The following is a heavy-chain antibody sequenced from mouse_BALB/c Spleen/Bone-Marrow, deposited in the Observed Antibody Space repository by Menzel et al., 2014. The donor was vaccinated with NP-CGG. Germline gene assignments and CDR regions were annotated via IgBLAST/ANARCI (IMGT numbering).Heavy chain of an antibody. CDR3: SRLRMITTYFDV. D-gene: IGHD2-4*01. J-gene: IGHJ1*01. Sequence: EVQRVESGGGLAKPGGSLQLSCAASGFTFSTYAMSWVRQTPGKRLEWVATISSSGGYTYYPDSVKGRFTISRDNAKKTLYLQMSSLRSEDTAMFYCSRLRMITTYFDVWGAGTTVTVSS. CDR1: GFTFSTYA. V-gene: IGHV5-9-3*01. CDR2: ISSSGGYT.